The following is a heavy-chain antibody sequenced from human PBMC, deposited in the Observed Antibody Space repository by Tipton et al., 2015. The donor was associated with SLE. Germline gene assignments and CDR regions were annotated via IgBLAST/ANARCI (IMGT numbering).Heavy chain of an antibody. CDR3: ARDGSSSSYFDY. D-gene: IGHD6-13*01. V-gene: IGHV1-46*01. J-gene: IGHJ4*02. CDR2: INSSAGST. CDR1: GYTFTSYY. Sequence: QSGAEVKKPGASVKVSCKASGYTFTSYYMHWVRQAPGQGLEWMGVINSSAGSTSYAQKFQGRVIMTRDTSTRTAYMELSSLRSEDTAVYYCARDGSSSSYFDYWGQGTLVTVSS.